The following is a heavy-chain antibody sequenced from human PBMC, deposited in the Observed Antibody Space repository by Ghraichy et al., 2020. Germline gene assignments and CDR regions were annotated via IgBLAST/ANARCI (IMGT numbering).Heavy chain of an antibody. CDR2: ISSSSSYI. CDR3: ARDDSSGYFWGGDSYYFDY. CDR1: GFTFSSYS. J-gene: IGHJ4*02. V-gene: IGHV3-21*01. Sequence: GESLNISCAASGFTFSSYSMNWVRQAPGKGLEWVSSISSSSSYIYYADSVKGRFTISRDNAKNSLYLQMNSLRAEDTAVYYCARDDSSGYFWGGDSYYFDYWGQGTLVTVSS. D-gene: IGHD3-22*01.